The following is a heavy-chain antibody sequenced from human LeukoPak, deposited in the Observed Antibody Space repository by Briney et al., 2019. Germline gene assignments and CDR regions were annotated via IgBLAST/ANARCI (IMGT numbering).Heavy chain of an antibody. CDR1: GFTFSNAW. V-gene: IGHV3-23*01. CDR3: AKVLSGVGEQRAAYFDY. CDR2: ISGSDGST. J-gene: IGHJ4*02. D-gene: IGHD1/OR15-1a*01. Sequence: GGSLRLSCAASGFTFSNAWMNWVRQAPGKGLQWVSLISGSDGSTYYADSVKGRFTISRDNSKNTLYLQMRSLRVEDTAVYYCAKVLSGVGEQRAAYFDYWGQGTLVTVSS.